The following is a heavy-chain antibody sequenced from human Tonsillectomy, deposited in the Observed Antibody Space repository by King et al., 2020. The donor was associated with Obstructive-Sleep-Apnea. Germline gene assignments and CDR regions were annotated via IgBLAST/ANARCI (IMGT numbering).Heavy chain of an antibody. D-gene: IGHD3-3*01. CDR3: ATVAVATAIFYFDY. Sequence: VQLVQSGAEVRKPGASVKVSCMASGYTFTGYHMHWVRQAPGQGLEWMGWINPNSGGTTYAQKFQGRVAMTRDTSISTAHMELSSLRSDDTAVYYWATVAVATAIFYFDYWGQGIMVTVSS. J-gene: IGHJ4*02. CDR1: GYTFTGYH. CDR2: INPNSGGT. V-gene: IGHV1-2*02.